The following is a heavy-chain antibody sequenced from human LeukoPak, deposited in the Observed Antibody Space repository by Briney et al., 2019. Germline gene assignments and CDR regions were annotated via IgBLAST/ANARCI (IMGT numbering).Heavy chain of an antibody. V-gene: IGHV3-7*01. D-gene: IGHD2-21*02. CDR2: IKQDGSER. CDR3: VRDWGDSGDY. CDR1: GFTFSSYW. J-gene: IGHJ4*02. Sequence: GGSLRPSCAASGFTFSSYWMTWVRQAPGTGLEWVATIKQDGSERFYVDSVKGRFTISRDNAKNSLYLQMNSLRTEDTAVYYCVRDWGDSGDYWGQGTLVAVSS.